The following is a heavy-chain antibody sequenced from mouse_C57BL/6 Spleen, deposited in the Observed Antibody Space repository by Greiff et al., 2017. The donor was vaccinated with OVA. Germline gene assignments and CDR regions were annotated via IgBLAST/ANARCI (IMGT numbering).Heavy chain of an antibody. D-gene: IGHD2-1*01. CDR1: GYTFTSYW. V-gene: IGHV1-53*01. Sequence: VQLQQPGTDLVKPGASVKLSCKASGYTFTSYWMHWVKQRPGQGLEWIGNINPSNGGTNYNEKFKSKATLTVDKSSSTAYMQLSSLTSEDSAVYYCARGNIYYGSGYYAMDYWGQGTSVTVSS. CDR3: ARGNIYYGSGYYAMDY. CDR2: INPSNGGT. J-gene: IGHJ4*01.